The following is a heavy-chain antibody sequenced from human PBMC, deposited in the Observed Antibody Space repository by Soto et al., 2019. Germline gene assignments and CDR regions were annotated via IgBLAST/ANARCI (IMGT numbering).Heavy chain of an antibody. CDR2: ISSNGGST. Sequence: EVQLVESGGGLVQPGGSLRLSCAASGFTFSSYAMHWVRQAPGKGLEYVSAISSNGGSTDYANSVKGRFTISRDNFKNTLYLQMGSLRAEDMAVYYCARGGRGYEFDYWGQGTLVTVSS. J-gene: IGHJ4*02. V-gene: IGHV3-64*01. D-gene: IGHD5-12*01. CDR3: ARGGRGYEFDY. CDR1: GFTFSSYA.